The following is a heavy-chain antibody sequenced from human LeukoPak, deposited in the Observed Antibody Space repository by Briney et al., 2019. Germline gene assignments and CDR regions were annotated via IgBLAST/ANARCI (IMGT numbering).Heavy chain of an antibody. D-gene: IGHD2-21*02. Sequence: GGSLRLSCAASGFTFSGYSMSWVRQAPGKGLEWVSYISSSSSIIYHADSVKGRFTTSRDNAKNSLYLQMNSLRDEDTAVYYCARTALTAFYYFDSWGQGTMVTVSS. CDR3: ARTALTAFYYFDS. J-gene: IGHJ4*02. CDR2: ISSSSSII. V-gene: IGHV3-48*02. CDR1: GFTFSGYS.